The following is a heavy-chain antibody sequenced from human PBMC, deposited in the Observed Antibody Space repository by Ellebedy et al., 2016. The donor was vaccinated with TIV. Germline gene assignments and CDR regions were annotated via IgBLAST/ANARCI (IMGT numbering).Heavy chain of an antibody. V-gene: IGHV3-7*03. CDR2: IKQDGSEK. CDR3: ARDLRMYYCDY. Sequence: PGGSLRLSCTASGFIFNNYWMSWVRQAPGKGLEWVANIKQDGSEKYYVDSVKGRFTISRDSSKNTVYLQMNSLRAEDTAVYYCARDLRMYYCDYWGQGTLVTVSS. J-gene: IGHJ4*02. CDR1: GFIFNNYW.